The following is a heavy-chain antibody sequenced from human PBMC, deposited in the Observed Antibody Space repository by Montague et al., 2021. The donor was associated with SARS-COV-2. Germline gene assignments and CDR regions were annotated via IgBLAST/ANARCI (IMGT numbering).Heavy chain of an antibody. J-gene: IGHJ6*02. CDR3: AGVRAVPAAMRISSLGRSYYGMDV. Sequence: SETLSLTCAVYGGSFSGYYWSWIRQPPGKGLEWIGEINHSGSTNYNPSLKSRVTISVDTSKNQFSLKLSSVTAADTAVYYCAGVRAVPAAMRISSLGRSYYGMDVWGQGTTVTVSS. CDR1: GGSFSGYY. D-gene: IGHD2-2*01. CDR2: INHSGST. V-gene: IGHV4-34*01.